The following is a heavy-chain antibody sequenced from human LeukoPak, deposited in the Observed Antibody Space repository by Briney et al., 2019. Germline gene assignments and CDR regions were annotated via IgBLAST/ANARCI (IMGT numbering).Heavy chain of an antibody. CDR1: GFTFSSTW. V-gene: IGHV3-74*03. Sequence: GGSLRLSCAASGFTFSSTWMHWVRPAPGKGLVWVSRIISDGSSTAYAESVKGRFTISRDNAKNTVYLQMSSLRAEDTAVYYCARDWYHAIDYWGQGTLVTVSS. D-gene: IGHD2-2*01. J-gene: IGHJ4*02. CDR2: IISDGSST. CDR3: ARDWYHAIDY.